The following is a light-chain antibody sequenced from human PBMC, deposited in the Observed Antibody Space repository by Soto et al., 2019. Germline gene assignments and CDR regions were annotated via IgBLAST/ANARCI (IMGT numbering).Light chain of an antibody. Sequence: SYELTQPPSVSVAPGQTATITCGGDRIGSKSVHWFQQRPGQAPVLVVYDDSERPSGIPERFSGSNSGSTATLTISRVEAGDEADYYCHVWDSSSDHPFGAGTKLTVL. J-gene: IGLJ2*01. V-gene: IGLV3-21*02. CDR1: RIGSKS. CDR3: HVWDSSSDHP. CDR2: DDS.